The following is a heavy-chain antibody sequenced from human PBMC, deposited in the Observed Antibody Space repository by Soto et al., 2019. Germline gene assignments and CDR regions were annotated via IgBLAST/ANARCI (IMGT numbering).Heavy chain of an antibody. CDR3: ARLRLTGYFDY. CDR1: GFTFSDHY. Sequence: QVQWVESGGGLVKPGGSLRLSCVASGFTFSDHYMTWIRQAPWKGLEWLSYVSTSSSYTNYADSVKGRFTIFRDNAMNSLYLQMNSLRAEDTAVYYCARLRLTGYFDYWGQGTLVTVSS. V-gene: IGHV3-11*05. J-gene: IGHJ4*02. CDR2: VSTSSSYT.